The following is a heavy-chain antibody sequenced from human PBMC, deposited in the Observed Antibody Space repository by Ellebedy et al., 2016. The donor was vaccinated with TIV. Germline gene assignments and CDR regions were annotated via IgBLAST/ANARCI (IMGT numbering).Heavy chain of an antibody. CDR1: GFTFSSYE. J-gene: IGHJ6*02. V-gene: IGHV3-48*03. CDR2: ISSSGTSI. CDR3: ARDPAAGTGYYYYGLDV. D-gene: IGHD6-13*01. Sequence: PGGSLRLSCAASGFTFSSYEMNWVRQAPGKGLEWISYISSSGTSIYYADSVRGRFPMSRDNAKNSLYLQMNSLRAEDTAVYYCARDPAAGTGYYYYGLDVWGQGTTVTVS.